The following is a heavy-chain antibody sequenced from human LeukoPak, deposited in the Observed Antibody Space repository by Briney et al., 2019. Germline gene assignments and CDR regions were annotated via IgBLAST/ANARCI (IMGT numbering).Heavy chain of an antibody. Sequence: PGGSLRLSCAASGFTFGSYAMHWVRQAPGKGLEWVAVISYDGSNKYYADSVKGRFTISRDNSKNTLYLQMNSLRAEDTAVYYCARLGGGDCYSCFDYWGQGTLVTVSS. D-gene: IGHD2-21*02. CDR1: GFTFGSYA. CDR2: ISYDGSNK. V-gene: IGHV3-30-3*01. J-gene: IGHJ4*02. CDR3: ARLGGGDCYSCFDY.